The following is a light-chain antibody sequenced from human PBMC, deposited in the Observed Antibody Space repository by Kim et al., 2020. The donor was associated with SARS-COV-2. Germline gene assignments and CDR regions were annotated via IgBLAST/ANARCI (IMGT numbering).Light chain of an antibody. J-gene: IGKJ1*01. CDR3: QQYYSSPPT. Sequence: ASTGDRVTITCRASQDITSYLAWYQQKPGKAPKLLIYAGSTLQSGVPSRFSGSGSGADFTLTISCLQSEDFATYYCQQYYSSPPTFGQGTKVDIK. V-gene: IGKV1-8*01. CDR1: QDITSY. CDR2: AGS.